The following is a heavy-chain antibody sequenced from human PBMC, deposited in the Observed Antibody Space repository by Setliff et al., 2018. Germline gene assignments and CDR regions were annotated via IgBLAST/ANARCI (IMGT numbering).Heavy chain of an antibody. D-gene: IGHD2-2*01. CDR1: GSSFTGHN. CDR3: TRSSSYGMRYWFDS. V-gene: IGHV1-2*02. J-gene: IGHJ5*01. Sequence: GASVKVSCKVSGSSFTGHNLHWVRQAPGQGLEWMGWINPDSGDTHSRQKLLGRVTMTSDTSMSTVYMELTRLTSYDTAVYYCTRSSSYGMRYWFDSWGQGPLVTVSS. CDR2: INPDSGDT.